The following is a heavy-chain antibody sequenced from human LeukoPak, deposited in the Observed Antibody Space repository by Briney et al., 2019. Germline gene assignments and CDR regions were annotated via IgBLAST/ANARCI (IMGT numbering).Heavy chain of an antibody. D-gene: IGHD3-10*02. CDR2: IRYDGGNT. V-gene: IGHV3-30*02. CDR3: AELGITMIGGV. Sequence: GGSLRLSCAAPGFIFSNYAMQWVRQAPGMGLEWVAFIRYDGGNTYYADSVKGRFTISGDNSKNTMYLQMNSLRAEDTAVYYCAELGITMIGGVWGKGTTVTISS. CDR1: GFIFSNYA. J-gene: IGHJ6*04.